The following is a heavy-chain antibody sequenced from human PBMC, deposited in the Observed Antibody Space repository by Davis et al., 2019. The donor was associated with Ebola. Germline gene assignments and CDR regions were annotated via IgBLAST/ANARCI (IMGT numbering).Heavy chain of an antibody. CDR3: ARRMLRYFDRLGFGY. J-gene: IGHJ4*02. D-gene: IGHD3-9*01. CDR2: LHHSGST. Sequence: SETLSLTCAVYGGSFSGYYLRLIRHPPWKGRELIGELHHSGSTNYNPSLKSRVTISVDPSKNQFSLKLSSVTAADTAVYYCARRMLRYFDRLGFGYWGQGNLVTVSS. V-gene: IGHV4-34*01. CDR1: GGSFSGYY.